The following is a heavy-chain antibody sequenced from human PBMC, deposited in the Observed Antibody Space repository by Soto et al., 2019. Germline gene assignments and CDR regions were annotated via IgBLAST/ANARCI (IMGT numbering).Heavy chain of an antibody. Sequence: GGSLRLSCAASGFTFSSYAMHWVRQAPGKGLEWVAVISYDGSNKYYADSVKGRFTISRDNFKNTLYLQMNSLRAEDTAVYYCARGLSSSPSGDNWFDPWGQGTLVTVSS. CDR1: GFTFSSYA. V-gene: IGHV3-30-3*01. CDR3: ARGLSSSPSGDNWFDP. CDR2: ISYDGSNK. D-gene: IGHD6-6*01. J-gene: IGHJ5*02.